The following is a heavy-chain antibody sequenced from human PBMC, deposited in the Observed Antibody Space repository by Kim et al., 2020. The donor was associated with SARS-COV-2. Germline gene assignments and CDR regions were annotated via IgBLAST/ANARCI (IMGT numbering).Heavy chain of an antibody. CDR3: ARPYYDSSGYLGWLGAFDI. V-gene: IGHV4-39*01. D-gene: IGHD3-22*01. CDR2: IYYSGST. J-gene: IGHJ3*02. CDR1: GGSISSSSYY. Sequence: SETLSLTCTVSGGSISSSSYYWGWIRQPPGKGLEWIGSIYYSGSTYYNPSLKSRVTISVDTSKNQFSLKLSSVTAADTAVYYCARPYYDSSGYLGWLGAFDIWGQGTMVTVSS.